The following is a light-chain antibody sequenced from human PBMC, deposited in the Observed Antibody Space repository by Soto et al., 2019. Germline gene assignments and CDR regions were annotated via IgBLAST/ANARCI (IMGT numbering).Light chain of an antibody. V-gene: IGLV2-8*01. CDR1: NSDVGGYDF. J-gene: IGLJ3*02. Sequence: QAVVTQPPSASGSPGQSVTISCTGTNSDVGGYDFVSWYQQHPGKAPKLMIYEVNKRPSGVPDRFSGSKSGNTASLTVSGLQAEDEASYYCSSFAGSNNVLFGGGTKLTVL. CDR3: SSFAGSNNVL. CDR2: EVN.